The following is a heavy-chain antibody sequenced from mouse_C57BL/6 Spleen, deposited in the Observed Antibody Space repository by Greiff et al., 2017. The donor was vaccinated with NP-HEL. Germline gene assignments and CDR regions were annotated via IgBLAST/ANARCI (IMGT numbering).Heavy chain of an antibody. Sequence: LQQSGPELVKPGASVKISCKASGYSFTDYNMNWVKQSNGKSLEWIGVINPNYGTTSYNQKFKGKATLTVDQSSSTAYMQLNSLTSKDSAVDYCAKTRRYGSSEAMDYWGQGTSVTVSS. CDR2: INPNYGTT. CDR1: GYSFTDYN. CDR3: AKTRRYGSSEAMDY. V-gene: IGHV1-39*01. D-gene: IGHD1-1*01. J-gene: IGHJ4*01.